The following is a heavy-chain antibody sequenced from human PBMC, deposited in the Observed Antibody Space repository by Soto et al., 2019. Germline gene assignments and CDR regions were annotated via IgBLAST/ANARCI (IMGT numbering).Heavy chain of an antibody. J-gene: IGHJ6*02. CDR1: GYTFTSYA. CDR3: ARGGAAGYSYGMDV. V-gene: IGHV1-3*01. Sequence: QVQLVQSGAEVKKPGASVKVSCKASGYTFTSYAMHWVRQAPGQRLEWMGWINAGNGNTKYSQRFQGRVTITRDTSASTAYMELSSLRSDDTAVYYCARGGAAGYSYGMDVWGQGTTVTVSS. D-gene: IGHD6-13*01. CDR2: INAGNGNT.